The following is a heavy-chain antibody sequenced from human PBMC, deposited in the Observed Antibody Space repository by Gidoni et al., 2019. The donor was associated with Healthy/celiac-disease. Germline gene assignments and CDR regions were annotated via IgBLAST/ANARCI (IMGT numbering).Heavy chain of an antibody. CDR1: GGTFSSYA. V-gene: IGHV1-69*01. Sequence: QVQLVQSGAEVKKPGSSVQVSCKASGGTFSSYAISWVRQAPGQGLEWMGGLIPIFGTANHAQKVQGRVTITADESTSTAYMELGSLRSEETAVYYCARGGVLARGDSHPYYFDYWGQGTLVTVSS. J-gene: IGHJ4*02. CDR2: LIPIFGTA. CDR3: ARGGVLARGDSHPYYFDY. D-gene: IGHD2-21*02.